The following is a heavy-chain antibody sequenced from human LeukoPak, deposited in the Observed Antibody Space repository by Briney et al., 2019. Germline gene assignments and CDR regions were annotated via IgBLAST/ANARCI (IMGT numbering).Heavy chain of an antibody. J-gene: IGHJ6*03. Sequence: GGSLRLSCAASGFTFSTYSMNWVRQAPDKGLEWVSYITSSSTTIYYADSVKGRFTISRDNAKNSLYLQMNSLRAEDTAVYYCLAGPAYYYYMDVWGKGTTVTVSS. V-gene: IGHV3-48*04. CDR2: ITSSSTTI. CDR3: LAGPAYYYYMDV. D-gene: IGHD6-19*01. CDR1: GFTFSTYS.